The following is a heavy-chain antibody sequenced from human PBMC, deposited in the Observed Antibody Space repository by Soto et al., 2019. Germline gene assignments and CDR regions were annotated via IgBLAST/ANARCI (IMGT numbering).Heavy chain of an antibody. J-gene: IGHJ6*02. CDR1: GRTFSSYS. D-gene: IGHD6-19*01. CDR3: ARGGAVAGDPNLQRYYYGMDV. Sequence: QVQLVQSGAEVKKPGSSVKVSCEASGRTFSSYSIIWVRQAPGQGLEWMGRITPVLGIANYAQKFQGRGTXTXXXSXXTAYMDLSSLTFEDTAVYYCARGGAVAGDPNLQRYYYGMDVWGQGTTVTVSS. V-gene: IGHV1-69*02. CDR2: ITPVLGIA.